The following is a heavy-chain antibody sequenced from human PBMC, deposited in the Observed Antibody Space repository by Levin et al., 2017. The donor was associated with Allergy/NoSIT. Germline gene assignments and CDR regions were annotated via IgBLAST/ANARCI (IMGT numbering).Heavy chain of an antibody. CDR2: IIPIFGTA. V-gene: IGHV1-69*13. J-gene: IGHJ6*02. CDR3: ATTSSVIAAAGTLGYYYGMDV. D-gene: IGHD6-13*01. CDR1: GGTFSSYA. Sequence: SVKVSCKASGGTFSSYAISWVRQAPGQGLEWMGGIIPIFGTANYAQKFQGRVTITADESTSTAYMELSSLRSEDTAVYYCATTSSVIAAAGTLGYYYGMDVWGQGTTVTVSS.